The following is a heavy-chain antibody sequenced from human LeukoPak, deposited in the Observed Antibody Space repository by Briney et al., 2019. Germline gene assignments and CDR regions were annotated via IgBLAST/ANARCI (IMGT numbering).Heavy chain of an antibody. CDR2: IYYSGST. D-gene: IGHD6-19*01. J-gene: IGHJ3*02. Sequence: SETLSLTCTVSGGSISSYYWSWIRQPPGKGLECIGYIYYSGSTNYNPSLKSRVTISVDTSKNQFSLKLSSVTDADTAVYYCARSGIAVAGTMILDAFDIWGQGTMVTVSS. CDR3: ARSGIAVAGTMILDAFDI. V-gene: IGHV4-59*08. CDR1: GGSISSYY.